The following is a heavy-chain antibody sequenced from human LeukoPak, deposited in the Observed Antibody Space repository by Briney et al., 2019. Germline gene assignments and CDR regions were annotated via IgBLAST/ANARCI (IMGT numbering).Heavy chain of an antibody. Sequence: AASVKVSCKAPGYTFTSYGISWVRQAPGQGLEWMGWISAYNGNTNYAQKLQGRVTMTTDTSTSTAYMELRSLRSDDTAVYYCARDRAVAGFPLSYYYYYGMDVWGQGTTVTVSS. V-gene: IGHV1-18*01. CDR1: GYTFTSYG. CDR3: ARDRAVAGFPLSYYYYYGMDV. CDR2: ISAYNGNT. D-gene: IGHD6-19*01. J-gene: IGHJ6*02.